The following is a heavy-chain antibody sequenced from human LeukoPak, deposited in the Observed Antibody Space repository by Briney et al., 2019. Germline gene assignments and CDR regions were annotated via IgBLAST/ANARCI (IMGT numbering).Heavy chain of an antibody. V-gene: IGHV4-39*01. D-gene: IGHD3-3*01. J-gene: IGHJ4*02. CDR1: GGSISSSSDY. Sequence: SETLSLTCTVSGGSISSSSDYWGWIRQPPGKGLEWIGSIYYSGSTYYNPSLKSRVTISVDTSKNQFSLKLSSVTAADTAVYYCASFPDLTIEWGQGTLVTVSS. CDR3: ASFPDLTIE. CDR2: IYYSGST.